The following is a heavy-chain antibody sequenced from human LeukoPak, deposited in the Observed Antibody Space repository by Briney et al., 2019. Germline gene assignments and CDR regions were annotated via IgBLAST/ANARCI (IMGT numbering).Heavy chain of an antibody. V-gene: IGHV3-21*01. CDR2: ISSSSSYI. CDR1: GFTFSSYS. Sequence: PGGSLRLSCAASGFTFSSYSMNWVRQARGKGLEWVSSISSSSSYIYYADSVKGRFTISRDNAKNSLYLQMNSLRAEDTAVYYCATLTYCSSTSCRENPFDYWGQETLVTVSS. D-gene: IGHD2-2*01. J-gene: IGHJ4*02. CDR3: ATLTYCSSTSCRENPFDY.